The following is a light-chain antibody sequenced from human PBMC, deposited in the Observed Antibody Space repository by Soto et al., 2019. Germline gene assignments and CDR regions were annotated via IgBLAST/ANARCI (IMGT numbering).Light chain of an antibody. J-gene: IGKJ5*01. CDR3: QQRDSWPIT. CDR1: QSVSSSN. CDR2: GAS. Sequence: EIVLTQSPGTLSLSPGERATLSCRASQSVSSSNLAWYQQKPGQAPRLLIYGASTRATGIPARFSGSGSGTDFTLTINSLEPDDFAVYYCQQRDSWPITFGQGTRLEIK. V-gene: IGKV3D-20*02.